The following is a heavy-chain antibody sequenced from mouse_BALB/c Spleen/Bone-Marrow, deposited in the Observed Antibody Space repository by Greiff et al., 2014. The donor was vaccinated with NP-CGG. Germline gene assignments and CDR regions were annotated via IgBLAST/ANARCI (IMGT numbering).Heavy chain of an antibody. CDR2: IRNKANGYTT. CDR3: ARDYSGYFDF. Sequence: EVKPMESGGGLVQPGGSLRLSCTTSGFTFTDYFMTWVRQPPGKALEWLGFIRNKANGYTTEYNPSVKGRFTISRDTSQGILYLQMNTLRAEDSAIYFCARDYSGYFDFWGQGTTLTVSS. CDR1: GFTFTDYF. J-gene: IGHJ2*01. D-gene: IGHD5-1*01. V-gene: IGHV7-3*02.